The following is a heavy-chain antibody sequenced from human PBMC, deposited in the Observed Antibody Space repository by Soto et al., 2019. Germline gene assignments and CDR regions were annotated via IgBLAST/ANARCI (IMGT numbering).Heavy chain of an antibody. Sequence: TSETLSLTCTVSGCSISGYYCSWIRQPPGEGLEWIGYMYNTGSTVYNPSFKSRVTISVDTSKNQFSLKLNSVTAADTAVYYCARDLWGYCGTDCYPLDVWGQGTTVTSP. CDR1: GCSISGYY. J-gene: IGHJ6*02. V-gene: IGHV4-59*01. CDR3: ARDLWGYCGTDCYPLDV. D-gene: IGHD2-21*02. CDR2: MYNTGST.